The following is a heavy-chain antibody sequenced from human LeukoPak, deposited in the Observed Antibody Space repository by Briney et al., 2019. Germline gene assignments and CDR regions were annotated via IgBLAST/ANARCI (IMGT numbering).Heavy chain of an antibody. D-gene: IGHD6-13*01. Sequence: SETLSLTCTVSGGSISSGSYYWSWIRQPAGKGLEWIGRIYTSGSTNYNPSLKSRVTISVDTSKNQFSLKLSSVTAADTAVYYCAREGTFSSPRNWFDPWGQGTLVTVSS. CDR2: IYTSGST. CDR1: GGSISSGSYY. V-gene: IGHV4-61*02. J-gene: IGHJ5*02. CDR3: AREGTFSSPRNWFDP.